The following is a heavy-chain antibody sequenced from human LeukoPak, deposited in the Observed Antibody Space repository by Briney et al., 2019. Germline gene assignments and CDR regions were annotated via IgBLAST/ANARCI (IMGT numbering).Heavy chain of an antibody. V-gene: IGHV1-2*02. CDR2: INPNDGDT. CDR1: GYTFTDYY. J-gene: IGHJ4*02. Sequence: ASVKVSYKASGYTFTDYYMHWVRQAPGQGFEWMGWINPNDGDTNYAQKFQGRVTMTRDTSISTAHMEVSRLRSDDTAVYYCARANFLYCSSSTCLFDYWGQGTLVTVSS. D-gene: IGHD2-2*01. CDR3: ARANFLYCSSSTCLFDY.